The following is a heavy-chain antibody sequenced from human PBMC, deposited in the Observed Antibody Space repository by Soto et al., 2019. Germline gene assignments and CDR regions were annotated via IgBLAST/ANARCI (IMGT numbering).Heavy chain of an antibody. CDR2: ISYDGSNK. V-gene: IGHV3-30*18. CDR1: GLTFSSCG. J-gene: IGHJ4*02. D-gene: IGHD1-1*01. CDR3: AKAREGLRYDFDY. Sequence: GSLKLSCAASGLTFSSCGMHWVRQAPGKGLEWVAVISYDGSNKYYADSVKGRFTLSRDNSKNTLYLQMNSLRAEDTTVYYCAKAREGLRYDFDYWGQGTLVTVSS.